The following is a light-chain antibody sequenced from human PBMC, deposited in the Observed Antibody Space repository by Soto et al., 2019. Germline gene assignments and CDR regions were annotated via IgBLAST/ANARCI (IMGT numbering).Light chain of an antibody. CDR1: QSISNN. CDR2: AAS. J-gene: IGKJ2*01. Sequence: DIQMTQSPSSLSASVGDRVTITCRASQSISNNLNWYQQKPGKAPKLLIYAASSLENGVPLSFSGSGSGTDFTLTISSLQPEDFATYYRQQTYSAPYSFGQGTKLEIK. CDR3: QQTYSAPYS. V-gene: IGKV1-39*01.